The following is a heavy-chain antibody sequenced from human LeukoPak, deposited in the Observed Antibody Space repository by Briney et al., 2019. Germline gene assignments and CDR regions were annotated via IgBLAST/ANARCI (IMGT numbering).Heavy chain of an antibody. CDR2: ISSSSATI. D-gene: IGHD3-22*01. CDR1: GFTFSGYS. V-gene: IGHV3-48*01. J-gene: IGHJ3*02. Sequence: PGGSLRLSCAVSGFTFSGYSMKWVRQAPGKGLEWASYISSSSATIYHADSVKGRFTVSRDNAKNSLYLQMDSLRVEDTAVYYCATDREDYDSSGYYLSDAFDIWGQGTMVTVSS. CDR3: ATDREDYDSSGYYLSDAFDI.